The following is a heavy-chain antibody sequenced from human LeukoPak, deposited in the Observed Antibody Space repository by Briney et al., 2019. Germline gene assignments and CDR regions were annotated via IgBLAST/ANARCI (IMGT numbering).Heavy chain of an antibody. Sequence: GGSLRLSCAVSGFTFDDHAMHWVRQAPGKGLEWVSSINWNGNSIAYADPVRGRFTISRDNAKNSLRLQMNSLRPEDTALYYCAKDIGSYYSPSNWFDPWGQGTLVTVSS. V-gene: IGHV3-9*01. CDR1: GFTFDDHA. CDR2: INWNGNSI. CDR3: AKDIGSYYSPSNWFDP. D-gene: IGHD1-26*01. J-gene: IGHJ5*02.